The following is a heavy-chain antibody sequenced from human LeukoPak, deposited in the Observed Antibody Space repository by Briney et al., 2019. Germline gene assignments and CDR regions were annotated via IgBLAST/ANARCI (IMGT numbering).Heavy chain of an antibody. Sequence: GSLRLSCAASGFTFSSYWMSWVRQAPGKGLEWIGSIYHSGSTYYNPSLKSRVTISVDTSKNQFSLKLSSVTAADTAVYYCARQTGQYYYDSSGYYYPWGQGTLVTVSS. J-gene: IGHJ5*02. V-gene: IGHV4-38-2*01. D-gene: IGHD3-22*01. CDR2: IYHSGST. CDR1: GFTFSSYW. CDR3: ARQTGQYYYDSSGYYYP.